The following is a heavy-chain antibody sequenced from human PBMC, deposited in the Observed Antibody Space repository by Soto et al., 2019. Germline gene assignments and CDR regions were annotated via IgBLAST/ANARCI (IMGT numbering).Heavy chain of an antibody. CDR3: AATGR. V-gene: IGHV3-73*01. Sequence: GGSLRLSCAASGFPLSGSFVHWVRQASGKGLEWLGLIKKKPDSYATRYVESLRGRFTISRDDSVNTAYLHMNSLSTEDTAVYYCAATGRWGQGTLVTVSS. CDR2: IKKKPDSYAT. D-gene: IGHD3-10*01. J-gene: IGHJ4*02. CDR1: GFPLSGSF.